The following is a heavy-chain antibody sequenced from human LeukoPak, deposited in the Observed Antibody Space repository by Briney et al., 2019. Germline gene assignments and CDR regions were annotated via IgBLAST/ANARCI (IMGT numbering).Heavy chain of an antibody. CDR1: GFTFSSYW. D-gene: IGHD6-25*01. Sequence: GGSLRLSCAASGFTFSSYWMHWVRQAPGKGLVWVSRINSDGSTTNYADSVKGRCTISRDNSKNTLFLQMNSLRAEDTAVYYCATRIAADLWAFDIWGQGTMVTVSS. J-gene: IGHJ3*02. V-gene: IGHV3-74*01. CDR2: INSDGSTT. CDR3: ATRIAADLWAFDI.